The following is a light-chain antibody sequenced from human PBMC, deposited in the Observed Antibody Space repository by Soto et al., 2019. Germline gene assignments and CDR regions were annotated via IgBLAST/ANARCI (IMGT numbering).Light chain of an antibody. CDR2: KAS. Sequence: IQMTQSPSTLAGSVGDSVNIACRASQTISSWLAWYQQKPGKAPKLLIYKASTLKSGVPARFSGSGSGTEFTLTISSLQPDDFATYYCQHYNSYSEAFGQGTKVDIK. V-gene: IGKV1-5*03. CDR3: QHYNSYSEA. CDR1: QTISSW. J-gene: IGKJ1*01.